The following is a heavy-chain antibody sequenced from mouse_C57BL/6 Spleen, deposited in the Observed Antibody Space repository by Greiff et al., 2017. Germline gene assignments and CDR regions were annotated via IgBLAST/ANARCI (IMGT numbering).Heavy chain of an antibody. CDR2: IDPSDSYT. CDR3: ARDYYGSSSAWFAY. CDR1: GYTFTSYW. Sequence: QVQLQQPGAELVKPGASVKLSCKASGYTFTSYWMQWVKQRPGQGLEWIGEIDPSDSYTNYNQKFKGKATLTVETSSSTAYMQLSSLTSEDSAVYYCARDYYGSSSAWFAYWGQGTLVTVSA. J-gene: IGHJ3*01. V-gene: IGHV1-50*01. D-gene: IGHD1-1*01.